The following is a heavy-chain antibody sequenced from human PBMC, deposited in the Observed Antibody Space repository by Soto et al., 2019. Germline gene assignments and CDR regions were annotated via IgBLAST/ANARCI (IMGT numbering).Heavy chain of an antibody. D-gene: IGHD6-13*01. CDR3: AKDIAMYSSSWSYYYYYGMDV. J-gene: IGHJ6*02. CDR2: ISYDGSNK. Sequence: QVQLVESGGGVVQPGRSLRLSCAASGFTFSSYGMHWVRQAPGKGLEWVAVISYDGSNKYYADSVKGRFTISRDNSKNTLYLQMNSLRAEDTAVYYCAKDIAMYSSSWSYYYYYGMDVWGQGTTVTVSS. CDR1: GFTFSSYG. V-gene: IGHV3-30*18.